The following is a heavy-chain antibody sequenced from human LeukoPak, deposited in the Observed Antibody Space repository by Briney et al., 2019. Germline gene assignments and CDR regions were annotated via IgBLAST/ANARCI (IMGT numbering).Heavy chain of an antibody. Sequence: PGGSLRLSCAASGFTFSSYEMNWVRQAPGKGLEWVSYISSSGSIIYYADSVKGRFTISRDNAKNSLYLQMNSLRAEDTAVYYCARPLWTTVGNMDVWGKGTTVTISS. V-gene: IGHV3-48*03. J-gene: IGHJ6*03. D-gene: IGHD4-23*01. CDR1: GFTFSSYE. CDR2: ISSSGSII. CDR3: ARPLWTTVGNMDV.